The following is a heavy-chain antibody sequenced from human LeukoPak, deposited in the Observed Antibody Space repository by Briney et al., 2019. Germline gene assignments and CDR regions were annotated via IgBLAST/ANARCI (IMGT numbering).Heavy chain of an antibody. Sequence: PSQTLSLTCTVSGGSISSGGYHWSWIRQPPGKGLEWIRYIYYSGSTYYNPSLKSRVTISVDTSKNQFSLKLSSVTAADTAVYYCARDQGNSGSPEGFDYWGQGTLVTVSS. D-gene: IGHD1-26*01. CDR3: ARDQGNSGSPEGFDY. CDR2: IYYSGST. V-gene: IGHV4-31*03. CDR1: GGSISSGGYH. J-gene: IGHJ4*02.